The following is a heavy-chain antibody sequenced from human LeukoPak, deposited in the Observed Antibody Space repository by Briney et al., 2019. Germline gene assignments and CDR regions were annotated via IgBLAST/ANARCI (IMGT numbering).Heavy chain of an antibody. V-gene: IGHV3-30*19. D-gene: IGHD6-6*01. CDR1: GFTFSSFG. J-gene: IGHJ4*02. CDR2: MSIDEDGGKT. CDR3: ARGLSGYASSLGY. Sequence: PGGSLRLSCAASGFTFSSFGMHWVRRAPGKGLEWVAFMSIDEDGGKTYFADSVKGRFTISRDNSKKTVDLQMKSLRPEDTAVYYCARGLSGYASSLGYWGQGTLVTVSA.